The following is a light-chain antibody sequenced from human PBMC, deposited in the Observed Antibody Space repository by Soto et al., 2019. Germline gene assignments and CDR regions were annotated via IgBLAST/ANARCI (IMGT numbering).Light chain of an antibody. CDR2: EGN. CDR1: SSDVGSYNV. V-gene: IGLV2-23*01. CDR3: CSYAGQRVV. Sequence: QSALTQPASVSGSPGQSITISCTGTSSDVGSYNVVSWYQQHPGKAPKLMIYEGNKRPSGVSNRFSGSKSGNTASLTISGLQAEDEADYYRCSYAGQRVVFGGGTKLTVL. J-gene: IGLJ2*01.